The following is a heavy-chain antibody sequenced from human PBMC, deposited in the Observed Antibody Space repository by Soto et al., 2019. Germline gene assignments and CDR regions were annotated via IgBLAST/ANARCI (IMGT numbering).Heavy chain of an antibody. CDR2: ISWDGGST. D-gene: IGHD6-19*01. CDR3: AKDSSIAVAGDYYYYGMDV. J-gene: IGHJ6*02. CDR1: GFTFDDYT. V-gene: IGHV3-43*01. Sequence: EVQLVESGGVVVQPGGSLRLSCAASGFTFDDYTMHWVRQAPGKGLEWVSLISWDGGSTYYADSVKGRFTISRDNSKNSLYLQMNSLRTEDTALYYCAKDSSIAVAGDYYYYGMDVWGQGTTVTVSS.